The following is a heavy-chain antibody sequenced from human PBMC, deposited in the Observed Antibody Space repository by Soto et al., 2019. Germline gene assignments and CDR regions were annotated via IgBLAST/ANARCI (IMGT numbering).Heavy chain of an antibody. J-gene: IGHJ6*02. CDR1: GDSVSCNSAA. V-gene: IGHV6-1*01. CDR2: TYYRSKWYN. CDR3: ARGHSSSWRGYYYGMDV. D-gene: IGHD6-13*01. Sequence: QTLSLTCAISGDSVSCNSAAWNWIRQSPSRGLEWLGRTYYRSKWYNDYAVSVKSRITINPDTSKNQFSLQLNSVTPEDTAVYYCARGHSSSWRGYYYGMDVWGQGTTVTVSS.